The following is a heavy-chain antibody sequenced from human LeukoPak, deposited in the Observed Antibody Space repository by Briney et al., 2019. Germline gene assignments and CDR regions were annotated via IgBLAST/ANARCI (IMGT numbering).Heavy chain of an antibody. J-gene: IGHJ4*02. V-gene: IGHV4-34*01. CDR3: ARSNYGDYPVDY. Sequence: SETLSLTCAVYGGSFSGYYWSWIRQPPGKGLEWIGEINHSGSTNYNPSLKSRVTISVNTSKNQFSLRLTSVTAADTAFYYCARSNYGDYPVDYWGQGTLVTVSS. CDR1: GGSFSGYY. CDR2: INHSGST. D-gene: IGHD4-17*01.